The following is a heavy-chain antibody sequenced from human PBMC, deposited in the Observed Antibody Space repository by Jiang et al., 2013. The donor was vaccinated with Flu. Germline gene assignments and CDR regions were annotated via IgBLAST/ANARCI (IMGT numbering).Heavy chain of an antibody. CDR3: ARDHHDYGPDGFDV. J-gene: IGHJ3*01. CDR2: IYYSGNT. V-gene: IGHV4-31*03. Sequence: GPGLVKPSQTLSPTCTVSGGSISSGGYYWNWIRQHPGKGLEWIGYIYYSGNTDYNPSLKSRVTITVDTSKNQFSLKLNSVTAADTAVYYCARDHHDYGPDGFDVWGQGTMVTVSS. CDR1: GGSISSGGYY. D-gene: IGHD4-17*01.